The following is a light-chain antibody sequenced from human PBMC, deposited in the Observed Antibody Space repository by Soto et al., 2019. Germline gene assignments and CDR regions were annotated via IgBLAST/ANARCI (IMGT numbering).Light chain of an antibody. J-gene: IGKJ5*01. CDR3: QQRSNWPPI. Sequence: IVLTQSAATLSLSPGERATLSCRASQSVSSYLAWYQQKPGQAPRLLIYDASNRATGIPARFSGSGSGTDFTLTISSLEPEDFAVYYCQQRSNWPPIFAQRTLLEIK. CDR1: QSVSSY. CDR2: DAS. V-gene: IGKV3-11*01.